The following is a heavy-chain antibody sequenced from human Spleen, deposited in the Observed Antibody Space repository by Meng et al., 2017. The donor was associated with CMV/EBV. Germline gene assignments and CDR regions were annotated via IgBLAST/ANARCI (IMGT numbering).Heavy chain of an antibody. CDR1: GFTFSTFS. CDR2: ISGGSTYI. J-gene: IGHJ5*02. CDR3: ASVDLKTSLFDP. V-gene: IGHV3-21*01. Sequence: GESLKISCAASGFTFSTFSMNWVRQAPGKGLEWVSSISGGSTYIYYADSVKGRFTISRDNAKKSLYLQMNSLRVDDTAVYYCASVDLKTSLFDPWGQGTLVTVSS. D-gene: IGHD2-15*01.